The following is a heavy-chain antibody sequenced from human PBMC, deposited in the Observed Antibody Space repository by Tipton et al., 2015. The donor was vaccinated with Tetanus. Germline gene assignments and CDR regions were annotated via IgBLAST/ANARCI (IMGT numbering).Heavy chain of an antibody. Sequence: GLVKPSQTLSLTCAISGASVSSNSAAWNWIRQSPSRGLEWLARTYYRSRWYNDYALSVKSRITISPDTSKNQFSLQLNSVTPDDTAVYYCARDPLGDETIFDYWGQGTLVTVSS. CDR1: GASVSSNSAA. CDR2: TYYRSRWYN. V-gene: IGHV6-1*01. J-gene: IGHJ4*02. D-gene: IGHD3-10*01. CDR3: ARDPLGDETIFDY.